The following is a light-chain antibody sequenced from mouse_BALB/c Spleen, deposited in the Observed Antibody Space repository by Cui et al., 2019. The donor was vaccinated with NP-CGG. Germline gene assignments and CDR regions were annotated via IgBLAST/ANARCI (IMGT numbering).Light chain of an antibody. CDR2: GTN. J-gene: IGLJ1*01. Sequence: QAVVTQESALTTSPGETVTLTCRSNTGAVTTSNYANWVQEKPDHLFTGLIGGTNNRVPGVPARFSGSLIGDKAALTFTGAQTEDEAIYFCALWYSNHWVFGGGTKLTVL. CDR3: ALWYSNHWV. CDR1: TGAVTTSNY. V-gene: IGLV1*01.